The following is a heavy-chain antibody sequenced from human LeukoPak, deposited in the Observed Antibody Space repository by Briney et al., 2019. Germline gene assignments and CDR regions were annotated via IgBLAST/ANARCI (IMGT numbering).Heavy chain of an antibody. CDR1: GFTFSSYW. V-gene: IGHV3-7*01. CDR2: IKQDGSDK. Sequence: PGGSLRLSCAASGFTFSSYWMSWVRQAPGKGLEWVGNIKQDGSDKYYVDAVKGRFTISRDNAKNSLYLQMNSLRAEDTAMYYCARDRGTQSDYWGQGTLVTVSS. D-gene: IGHD3-16*01. CDR3: ARDRGTQSDY. J-gene: IGHJ4*02.